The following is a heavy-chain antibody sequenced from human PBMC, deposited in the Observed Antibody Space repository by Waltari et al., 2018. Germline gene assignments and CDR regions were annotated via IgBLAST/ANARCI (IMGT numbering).Heavy chain of an antibody. V-gene: IGHV4-4*07. CDR3: ARVWFYQGFDP. D-gene: IGHD2-21*01. CDR1: GGSISGYY. J-gene: IGHJ5*02. Sequence: QVQLQESGPGLVKPSETLSLTCTVSGGSISGYYWSWIRQPAGKGLEWIGRIYTSGITNYNPSLTSRVTVAVDTSKNQFSLKLSSVTAADTAMYYCARVWFYQGFDPWGQGTLVTVSS. CDR2: IYTSGIT.